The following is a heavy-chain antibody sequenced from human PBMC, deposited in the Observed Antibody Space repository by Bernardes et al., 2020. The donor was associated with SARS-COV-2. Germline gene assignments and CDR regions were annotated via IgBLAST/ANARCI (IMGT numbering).Heavy chain of an antibody. D-gene: IGHD6-19*01. CDR3: AGGWPNWFDP. CDR2: ISGSGAST. Sequence: GGSLRLSCVASGFTFSHYGTTWVRQAPGKGLEWVSSISGSGASTYYADSVKGRFTISRDNSKNTVSVQMNSLRAEDTAIYYCAGGWPNWFDPWGQGTLVTVSS. V-gene: IGHV3-23*01. J-gene: IGHJ5*02. CDR1: GFTFSHYG.